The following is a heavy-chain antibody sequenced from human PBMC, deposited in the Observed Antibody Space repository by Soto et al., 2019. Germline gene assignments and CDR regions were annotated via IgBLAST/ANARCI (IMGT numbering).Heavy chain of an antibody. CDR3: ARLGKFDTNFGGYSYSAMDL. Sequence: SETLSLTCTVSGGSVSRSNCYWGWIRQPPGKGLEWIGSIYYTGSTYYNPSLKSRVTISVDTSKNQFSLKLSSMTATDTAVSYCARLGKFDTNFGGYSYSAMDLWGQGTTVTVSS. CDR2: IYYTGST. CDR1: GGSVSRSNCY. D-gene: IGHD3-16*01. J-gene: IGHJ6*02. V-gene: IGHV4-39*01.